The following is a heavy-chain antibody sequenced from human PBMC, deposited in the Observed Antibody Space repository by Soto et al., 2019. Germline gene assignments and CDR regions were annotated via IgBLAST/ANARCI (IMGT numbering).Heavy chain of an antibody. CDR1: GFTFSSYG. J-gene: IGHJ3*02. V-gene: IGHV3-33*01. CDR3: ASISSRHAFDI. CDR2: IWYDGSNK. Sequence: GSLRLSCAASGFTFSSYGMHWVRQAPGKGLEWVAVIWYDGSNKYYADSVKGRFTISRDNSKNTLYLQMNSLRAEDTAVYYCASISSRHAFDIWGQGTMVTVSS. D-gene: IGHD6-13*01.